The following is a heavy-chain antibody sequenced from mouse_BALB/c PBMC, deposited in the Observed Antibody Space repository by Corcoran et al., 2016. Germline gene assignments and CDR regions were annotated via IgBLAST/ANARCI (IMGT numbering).Heavy chain of an antibody. CDR2: INPYNDGT. D-gene: IGHD2-4*01. Sequence: EVQLHQSGPELVKPGASVKMSCKASGYTFTSYVMHWVKQKPGQGLEWIGYINPYNDGTKYNEKFKGKATLTSDKSSSTAYMELSSLTSEDSAVYYCARVYYDTVWYFDVWGAGTTVTVSS. CDR3: ARVYYDTVWYFDV. V-gene: IGHV1S136*01. CDR1: GYTFTSYV. J-gene: IGHJ1*01.